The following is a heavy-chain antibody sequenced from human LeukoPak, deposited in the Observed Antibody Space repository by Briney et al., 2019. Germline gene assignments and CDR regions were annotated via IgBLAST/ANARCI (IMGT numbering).Heavy chain of an antibody. V-gene: IGHV3-64D*09. CDR3: VKDRTFEYSSSTIDY. D-gene: IGHD6-6*01. Sequence: PGGSLRLSCSASGFTFSSYAMHWVRQAPGKGLEYVSAISSNGGSTYYADSVKGRFTISRDNSKNTLYLQMSSLRAEDTAVYYCVKDRTFEYSSSTIDYWGQGTLVTVSS. CDR1: GFTFSSYA. CDR2: ISSNGGST. J-gene: IGHJ4*02.